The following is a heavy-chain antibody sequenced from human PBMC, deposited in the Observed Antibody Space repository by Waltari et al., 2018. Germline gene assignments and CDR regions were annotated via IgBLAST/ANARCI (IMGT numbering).Heavy chain of an antibody. CDR2: ISGSVGTT. J-gene: IGHJ4*02. V-gene: IGHV3-23*04. CDR3: AKSSGSYYEVFDY. CDR1: GFAFANYG. Sequence: EVRLVESGGGLVQPGGSLRLSCAASGFAFANYGMSWVRQAPGKGRECVSSISGSVGTTYYADAVKGRFTMSKDNSKNTLFLQMNSVRVDDTADYYCAKSSGSYYEVFDYWGRGTLVTVSS. D-gene: IGHD1-26*01.